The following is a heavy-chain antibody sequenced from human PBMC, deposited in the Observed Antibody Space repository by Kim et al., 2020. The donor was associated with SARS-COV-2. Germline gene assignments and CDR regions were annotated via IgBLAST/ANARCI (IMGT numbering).Heavy chain of an antibody. CDR2: IIPIFGTA. D-gene: IGHD3-22*01. J-gene: IGHJ4*02. CDR1: GGTFSSYA. CDR3: ARARRYYDSSGYYYYFDY. Sequence: SVKVSCKASGGTFSSYAISWVRQAPGQGLEWMGGIIPIFGTANYAQKFQGRVTITADESTSTAYMELSSLRSEDTAVYYCARARRYYDSSGYYYYFDYWGQGTLVTVSS. V-gene: IGHV1-69*13.